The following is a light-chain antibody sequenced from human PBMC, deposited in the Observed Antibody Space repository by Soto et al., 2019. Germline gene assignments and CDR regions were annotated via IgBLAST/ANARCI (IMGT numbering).Light chain of an antibody. CDR3: QQYGSSPRT. CDR1: QTFRNNY. V-gene: IGKV3-20*01. CDR2: AAS. Sequence: IVLTQSPGTVSLSPGERATLFCRASQTFRNNYLAWYQQRPGQAPRLXIYAASSRATGIPDRFSGSGSGTDFTLTISRLEPEDFAVYYCQQYGSSPRTFGRGTKVDIK. J-gene: IGKJ1*01.